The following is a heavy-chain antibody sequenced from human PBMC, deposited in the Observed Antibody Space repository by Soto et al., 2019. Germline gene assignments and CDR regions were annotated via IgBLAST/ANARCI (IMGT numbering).Heavy chain of an antibody. CDR3: AHAYPLTGLGVVVSGRFDP. D-gene: IGHD3-3*01. J-gene: IGHJ5*02. CDR2: IYWDDDK. CDR1: GFSLSTSGVG. V-gene: IGHV2-5*02. Sequence: SRPALVTPTPPPKLTSTFSGFSLSTSGVGVCWIRQPPGKALEWLALIYWDDDKRYSPSLESRLTITKDTSKNQVVLTMTNMDPVDPATYYCAHAYPLTGLGVVVSGRFDPWGQGTLVTVSS.